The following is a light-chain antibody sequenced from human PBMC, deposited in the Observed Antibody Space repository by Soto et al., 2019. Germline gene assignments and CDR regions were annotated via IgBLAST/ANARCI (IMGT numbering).Light chain of an antibody. J-gene: IGKJ4*02. CDR3: QKYNSVPT. CDR2: AAS. CDR1: QGISNY. V-gene: IGKV1-27*01. Sequence: DIQMTQSPPSLSASVGDRVTISCRASQGISNYVAWYQQKPGKVPKLLIDAASTLQSGVPSRFSGSGSGTDFTLTISRLQPEDVATYYCQKYNSVPTFGGGTKVEIK.